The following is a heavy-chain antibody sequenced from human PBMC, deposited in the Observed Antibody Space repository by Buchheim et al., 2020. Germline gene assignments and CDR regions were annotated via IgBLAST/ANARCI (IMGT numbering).Heavy chain of an antibody. V-gene: IGHV5-10-1*03. D-gene: IGHD6-19*01. CDR2: IDPRDAYT. J-gene: IGHJ4*02. CDR1: GYSFTSYW. Sequence: EVQLVQSGAEVKKPGESLRISCKGSGYSFTSYWISWVRQMPGKGLEGMGRIDPRDAYTNYSTSFQGHVTNAADKSISTANPQWSSLKASDTAMYYCARRYSSGWYVLDYWGQGTL. CDR3: ARRYSSGWYVLDY.